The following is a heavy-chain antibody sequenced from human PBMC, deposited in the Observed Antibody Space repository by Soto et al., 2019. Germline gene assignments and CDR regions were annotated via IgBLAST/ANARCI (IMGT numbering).Heavy chain of an antibody. V-gene: IGHV3-74*01. CDR1: GFTFNTHW. J-gene: IGHJ4*02. Sequence: XVSLRLSCTASGFTFNTHWMHWVRQAPGKGLVWVSRIYFDGITTNYADSVKGRLTVSRDNAKNTVYLHVNTLRDEDTAVYYCARGGAMGVDYWGQGTLVTVSS. CDR2: IYFDGITT. CDR3: ARGGAMGVDY. D-gene: IGHD1-26*01.